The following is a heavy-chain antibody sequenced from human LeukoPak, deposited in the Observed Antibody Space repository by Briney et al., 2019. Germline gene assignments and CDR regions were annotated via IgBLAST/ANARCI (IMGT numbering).Heavy chain of an antibody. CDR1: GFTFSSYG. J-gene: IGHJ4*02. D-gene: IGHD2-15*01. V-gene: IGHV3-30*02. Sequence: GGSLRPSCAASGFTFSSYGMHWVRQAPGKGLNWVAFIRYDGNNKYYADSVKGRFTISRDNSKNMLYLEMNSLSTEDTAVYYCAKVRYCSGVNCYPDDNWGQGTLVTVSS. CDR2: IRYDGNNK. CDR3: AKVRYCSGVNCYPDDN.